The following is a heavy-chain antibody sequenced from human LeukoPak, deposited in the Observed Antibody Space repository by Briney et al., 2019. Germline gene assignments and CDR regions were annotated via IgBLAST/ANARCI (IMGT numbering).Heavy chain of an antibody. CDR3: ARGEGKWFGELFGLYYGMDV. V-gene: IGHV1-18*01. Sequence: ASVNVSCKASGYTFTSYGISWVRQAPGQGLEWMGWISTYNGNTKYAQKVQGRVTMTTDTSTSTAYMELRSLRSDDTAVYYCARGEGKWFGELFGLYYGMDVWGQGTTVIVSS. CDR1: GYTFTSYG. D-gene: IGHD3-10*01. J-gene: IGHJ6*02. CDR2: ISTYNGNT.